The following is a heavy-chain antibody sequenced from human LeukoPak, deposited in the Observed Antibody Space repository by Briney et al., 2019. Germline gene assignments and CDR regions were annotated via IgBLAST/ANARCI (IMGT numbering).Heavy chain of an antibody. J-gene: IGHJ4*02. Sequence: GGSLRLSCAGSGFTFTSYALSWVRQAPGKGLEWVSTISSSATSTYYADSVKGRFTISRDNSKNTLYLQLNSLRGDDTAFFYCAKSPVGSTFGQKPYYYFFDSWGQGPLVTVSS. V-gene: IGHV3-23*01. CDR3: AKSPVGSTFGQKPYYYFFDS. D-gene: IGHD1-26*01. CDR2: ISSSATST. CDR1: GFTFTSYA.